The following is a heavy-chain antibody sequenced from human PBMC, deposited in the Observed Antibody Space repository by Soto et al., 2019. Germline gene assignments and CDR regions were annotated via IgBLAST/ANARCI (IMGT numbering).Heavy chain of an antibody. CDR3: ARDPHNWNYVMMYYYGMDV. D-gene: IGHD1-7*01. CDR2: INPSGGST. V-gene: IGHV1-46*01. J-gene: IGHJ6*02. Sequence: ASVKVSCKASGYTFTSYYMHWVRQAPGQGLEWMGIINPSGGSTSYAQKFQGRVTMTRDTSTSTVYMELSSLRSEDTAVYYCARDPHNWNYVMMYYYGMDVWGQGTTVTVSS. CDR1: GYTFTSYY.